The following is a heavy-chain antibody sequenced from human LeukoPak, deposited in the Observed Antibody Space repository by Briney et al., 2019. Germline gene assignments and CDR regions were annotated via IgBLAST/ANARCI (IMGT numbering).Heavy chain of an antibody. CDR3: AHPRDGYNWQPFDY. Sequence: PGGSLRLSCAASGFTFSSYGMHWVRQAPGKGLEWVAVISYDGSNKYYADSVKGRFTISRDNSKNTLYLQMNSLRAEDTAVYYRAHPRDGYNWQPFDYWGQGTLVTVSS. CDR1: GFTFSSYG. D-gene: IGHD5-24*01. J-gene: IGHJ4*02. V-gene: IGHV3-30*03. CDR2: ISYDGSNK.